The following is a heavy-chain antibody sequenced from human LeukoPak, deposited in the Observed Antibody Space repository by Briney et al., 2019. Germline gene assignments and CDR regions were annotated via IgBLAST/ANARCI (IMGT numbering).Heavy chain of an antibody. D-gene: IGHD2-15*01. Sequence: GGSLRLSCAASGFTFSSYAMHWVRQAPGKGLEWVAGISYDGSNIYYADSVKGRFTISRDNSKNTLYLQMNSLRAEDTAVYYCARVLVVVVAATPAIYYYYYYMDVWGKGTTVTVSS. CDR3: ARVLVVVVAATPAIYYYYYYMDV. V-gene: IGHV3-30*04. CDR1: GFTFSSYA. J-gene: IGHJ6*03. CDR2: ISYDGSNI.